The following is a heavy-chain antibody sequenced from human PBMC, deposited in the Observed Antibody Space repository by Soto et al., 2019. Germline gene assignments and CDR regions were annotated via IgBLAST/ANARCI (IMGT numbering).Heavy chain of an antibody. CDR1: GGPISRYY. D-gene: IGHD3-16*02. V-gene: IGHV4-59*01. CDR3: AREPGDYVWGSFRSTGFDS. CDR2: IYYSGIT. J-gene: IGHJ4*02. Sequence: PSETLSLTCTVSGGPISRYYWNWIRQSPGKGLEWIANIYYSGITRYNPSLKSRVTMSIETSKNRFSLKLSSVTAADTAVYHCAREPGDYVWGSFRSTGFDSRGRGTMVT.